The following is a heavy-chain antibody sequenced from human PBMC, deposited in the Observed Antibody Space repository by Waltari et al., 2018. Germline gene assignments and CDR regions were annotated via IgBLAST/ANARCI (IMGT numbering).Heavy chain of an antibody. CDR3: ARVVRVAGDAFDI. D-gene: IGHD3-10*01. J-gene: IGHJ3*02. CDR2: INHSGST. CDR1: GGSFSGYY. V-gene: IGHV4-34*01. Sequence: QVQLQQWGAGLLKPSETLSLTCAVYGGSFSGYYWSWIRQPPGKGLEWIGEINHSGSTNDNPSLKSRVTISVDTSKNQFSLKLSSVTAADTAVYYCARVVRVAGDAFDIWGQGTMVTVSS.